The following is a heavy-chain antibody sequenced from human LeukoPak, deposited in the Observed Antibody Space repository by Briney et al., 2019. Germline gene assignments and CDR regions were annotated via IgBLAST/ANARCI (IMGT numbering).Heavy chain of an antibody. CDR2: IIPIFGTA. J-gene: IGHJ4*02. D-gene: IGHD3-22*01. V-gene: IGHV1-69*13. CDR1: GGTFSSYA. CDR3: ARALYYYDSSGYYSPIGY. Sequence: SVKVSCKASGGTFSSYAISWVRQAPGQGLEWMGGIIPIFGTANYAQKFQGRVTITADESTSTAYMELSSLRSEDTAVYYCARALYYYDSSGYYSPIGYWGQGTLVTVSS.